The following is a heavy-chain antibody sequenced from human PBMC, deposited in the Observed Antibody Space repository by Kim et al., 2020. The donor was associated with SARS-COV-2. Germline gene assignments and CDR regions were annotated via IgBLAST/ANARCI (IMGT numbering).Heavy chain of an antibody. D-gene: IGHD3-22*01. CDR3: AKDGLLSAIVVADYFDL. CDR2: ISGSGGST. V-gene: IGHV3-23*01. J-gene: IGHJ2*01. CDR1: GFTFSSYA. Sequence: GGSLRLSCAASGFTFSSYAMSWVRQAPGKGLEWVSAISGSGGSTYYADSVKGRFTISRDNSKNTLYLQMNSLRAEDTAVYYCAKDGLLSAIVVADYFDLWGRGTLVTVSS.